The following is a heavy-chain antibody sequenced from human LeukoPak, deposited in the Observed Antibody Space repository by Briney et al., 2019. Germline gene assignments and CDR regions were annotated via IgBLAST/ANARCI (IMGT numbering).Heavy chain of an antibody. CDR2: IWYDGINK. J-gene: IGHJ4*02. V-gene: IGHV3-30*02. CDR1: GFTFSSYG. CDR3: VKDRDSSGWYFDY. Sequence: PGGSLRLSCAASGFTFSSYGMHWVRQAPGKGLEWVAVIWYDGINKYYADSVKGRFTISRDNSKNTLYLQMSSLRLEDTAVYFCVKDRDSSGWYFDYWGQGTLVTVSS. D-gene: IGHD6-19*01.